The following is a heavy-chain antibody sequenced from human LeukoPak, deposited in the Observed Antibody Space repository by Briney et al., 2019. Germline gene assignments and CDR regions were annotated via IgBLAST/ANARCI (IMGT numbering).Heavy chain of an antibody. D-gene: IGHD3-22*01. J-gene: IGHJ4*02. CDR2: ISYDGSNK. Sequence: GGSLRLSCAASGFTFSSYGMHWVRQAPGKGLEWVAVISYDGSNKYYADSVKGRFTISRDNSKNTLYLQMNSLRTEDTAMYYCARDYYESSGYPPEPYDNWGQGTLVTVSS. CDR1: GFTFSSYG. V-gene: IGHV3-30*03. CDR3: ARDYYESSGYPPEPYDN.